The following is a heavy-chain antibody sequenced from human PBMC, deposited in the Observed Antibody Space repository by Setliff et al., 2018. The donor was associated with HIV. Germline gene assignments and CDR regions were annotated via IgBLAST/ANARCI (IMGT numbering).Heavy chain of an antibody. Sequence: GGSLRLSCVASGFIFSNYDMHWVRQAPGKGLEWVTFIRNDENNKYYADPVKGRFAVSRDNSKNTLYLQMNSLSAEDTAVYYCSKGAAVAGSPFDYWGQGTLVSVSS. V-gene: IGHV3-30*02. J-gene: IGHJ4*02. D-gene: IGHD6-19*01. CDR1: GFIFSNYD. CDR3: SKGAAVAGSPFDY. CDR2: IRNDENNK.